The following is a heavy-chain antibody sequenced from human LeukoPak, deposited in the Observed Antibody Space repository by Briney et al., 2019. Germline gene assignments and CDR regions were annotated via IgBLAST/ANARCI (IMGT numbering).Heavy chain of an antibody. Sequence: GGSLRLSCAASGFPFSDCNMNWVRQAPGKGLEWVSSITTTGTHTYYADSVKGRFTISRDNAKNSLYLQMISLRAEDTAVYYCARDTGHPIIYWGQGTLVTVSS. D-gene: IGHD1-14*01. CDR3: ARDTGHPIIY. J-gene: IGHJ4*02. V-gene: IGHV3-21*01. CDR1: GFPFSDCN. CDR2: ITTTGTHT.